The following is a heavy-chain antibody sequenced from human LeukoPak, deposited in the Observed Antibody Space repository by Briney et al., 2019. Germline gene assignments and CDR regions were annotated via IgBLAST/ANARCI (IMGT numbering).Heavy chain of an antibody. V-gene: IGHV3-21*01. Sequence: GGSLRLSCTASGFTFSSYSMNWVRQAPRKGLEWVSSISSSSSYIYYEDSVKGRFTISRDNAKNSQYLQMNSLRAEDTAVYYCARAGPYSSSWTYYFDYWGQGTLVTVSS. D-gene: IGHD6-13*01. CDR1: GFTFSSYS. CDR3: ARAGPYSSSWTYYFDY. J-gene: IGHJ4*02. CDR2: ISSSSSYI.